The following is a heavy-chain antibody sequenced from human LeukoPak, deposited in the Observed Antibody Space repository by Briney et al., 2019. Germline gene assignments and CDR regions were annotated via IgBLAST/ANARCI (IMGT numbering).Heavy chain of an antibody. J-gene: IGHJ4*02. CDR1: GGSISSYN. D-gene: IGHD2-2*01. Sequence: PSETLSLTCTVSGGSISSYNWSWIRQPAGKGLEWIGRIYTSGSTNYNPHLTSRVAMSVDTSNNQFSLKLSSVTAADTAVYYCASTCSSTSCYPTYGFDYWGQGTLVTVSS. CDR2: IYTSGST. CDR3: ASTCSSTSCYPTYGFDY. V-gene: IGHV4-4*07.